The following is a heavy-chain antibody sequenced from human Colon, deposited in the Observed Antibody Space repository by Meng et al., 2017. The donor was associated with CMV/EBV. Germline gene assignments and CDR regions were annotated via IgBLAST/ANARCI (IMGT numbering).Heavy chain of an antibody. Sequence: GESLKISCAASGFTFNKYDMSWIRQAPGKGLEWVASIGGGAVNPYYSRAAENRFTISRENSKNTLYLELNRLTADDTAVYFCAREGTQGGYNYGPWGQGTLVTVSS. CDR3: AREGTQGGYNYGP. V-gene: IGHV3-23*01. D-gene: IGHD5-18*01. CDR2: IGGGAVNP. CDR1: GFTFNKYD. J-gene: IGHJ5*02.